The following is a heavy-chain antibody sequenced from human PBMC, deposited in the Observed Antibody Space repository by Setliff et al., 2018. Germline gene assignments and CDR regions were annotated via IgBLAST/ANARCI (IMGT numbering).Heavy chain of an antibody. CDR3: ARGDYYYYGMDV. CDR1: GYTFTSYD. Sequence: ASVKVSCKASGYTFTSYDINWVRQATGQGLEWMGWMNPNSGNTGYAQKFQGRVTMTRNTSISTAYMELSSLRSEDTAVYYCARGDYYYYGMDVWGQGTTVTVSS. CDR2: MNPNSGNT. V-gene: IGHV1-8*01. J-gene: IGHJ6*02.